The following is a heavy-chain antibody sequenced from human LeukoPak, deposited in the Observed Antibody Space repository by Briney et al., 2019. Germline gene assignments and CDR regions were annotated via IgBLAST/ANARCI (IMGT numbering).Heavy chain of an antibody. CDR3: ARGFPFSWRGSLDY. J-gene: IGHJ4*02. V-gene: IGHV1-2*04. CDR2: INPNSGGT. CDR1: GYTFTGYY. D-gene: IGHD2-15*01. Sequence: ASVKVSCKASGYTFTGYYMHWVRQAPGQGLEWMGWINPNSGGTNYAQKFQGWVTMTRDTSISTAYMELSRLRSEDTAVYYCARGFPFSWRGSLDYWGQGTLVTVSS.